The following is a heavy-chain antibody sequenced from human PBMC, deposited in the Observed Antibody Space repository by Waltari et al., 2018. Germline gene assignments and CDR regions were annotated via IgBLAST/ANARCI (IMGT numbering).Heavy chain of an antibody. J-gene: IGHJ4*02. V-gene: IGHV3-23*01. Sequence: EVQLLESGGGLVQPGRSLRLPCVASGFTFTRYAMTWVRQAPGRGLEWVAVINDDNYSTQYAKSVKGRFTISRDNSKNTLYLQMNSLKGEDTALYYCAKGDWLDFWGQGTLVTVSS. CDR2: INDDNYST. D-gene: IGHD3-9*01. CDR3: AKGDWLDF. CDR1: GFTFTRYA.